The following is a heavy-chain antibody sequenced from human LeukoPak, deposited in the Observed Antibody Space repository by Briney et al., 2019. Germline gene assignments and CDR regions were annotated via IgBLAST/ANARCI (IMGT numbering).Heavy chain of an antibody. Sequence: GGSLRLSCAPSGFTFSSYAISWVRHAPGNWREWVSAISGSGGSTYYADSVKRRFTISRDNSNNTLYLQMNSLRAEDTAVYYCAKTGGSSSLSWFDPLGQGTLATL. CDR2: ISGSGGST. CDR3: AKTGGSSSLSWFDP. D-gene: IGHD6-6*01. V-gene: IGHV3-23*01. J-gene: IGHJ5*02. CDR1: GFTFSSYA.